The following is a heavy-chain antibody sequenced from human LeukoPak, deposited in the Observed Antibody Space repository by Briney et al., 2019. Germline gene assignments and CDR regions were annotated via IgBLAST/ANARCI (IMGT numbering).Heavy chain of an antibody. CDR3: AKAHLPVAGSVLEIGY. Sequence: GRSLRLSCAASGFTFSSYGMHWVRQAPGKGLEWVAVISYDGSNKYYADSVKGRFTISRDNSKNTLYLQMNSLRAEDTAVYYCAKAHLPVAGSVLEIGYWGQGTLVTVSS. J-gene: IGHJ4*02. D-gene: IGHD6-19*01. CDR2: ISYDGSNK. CDR1: GFTFSSYG. V-gene: IGHV3-30*18.